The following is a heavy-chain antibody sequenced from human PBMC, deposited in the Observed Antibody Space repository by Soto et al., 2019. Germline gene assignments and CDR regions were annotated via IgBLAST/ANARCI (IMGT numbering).Heavy chain of an antibody. CDR1: GGSISSYH. CDR2: IFYTEST. CDR3: ARVDRGAFDH. J-gene: IGHJ4*02. Sequence: NPSETLSLTCTVSGGSISSYHWIWIRQPPGKGLEWIGSIFYTESTDYNPSLKSRVTISLDTSKNHFSLNLSSVTAADTAVYYCARVDRGAFDHWGQGTLVTVSS. V-gene: IGHV4-59*01. D-gene: IGHD2-2*03.